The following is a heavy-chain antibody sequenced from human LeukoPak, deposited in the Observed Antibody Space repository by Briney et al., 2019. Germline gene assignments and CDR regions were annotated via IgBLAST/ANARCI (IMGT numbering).Heavy chain of an antibody. Sequence: SENLSLTCTVSGGSISSSSYYWGWIRQPPGKGLEWIGSIYYSGSTYYNPSLKSRVTISVDTSKNQFSLKLSSATAADTAVYYCANLLLEGLTDYYYYGMDVWGQGTTVTVSS. CDR3: ANLLLEGLTDYYYYGMDV. D-gene: IGHD3-3*01. CDR1: GGSISSSSYY. V-gene: IGHV4-39*01. CDR2: IYYSGST. J-gene: IGHJ6*02.